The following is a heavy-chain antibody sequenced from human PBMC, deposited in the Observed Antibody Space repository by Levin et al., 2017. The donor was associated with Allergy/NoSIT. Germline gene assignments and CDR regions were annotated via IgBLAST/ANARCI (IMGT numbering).Heavy chain of an antibody. J-gene: IGHJ4*02. V-gene: IGHV3-21*01. D-gene: IGHD3-10*01. CDR1: GFTFSSYS. Sequence: ETLSLTCAASGFTFSSYSMNWVRQAPGKGLEWVSSISSSSSYIYYADSVKGRFTISRDNAKNSLYLQMNSLRAEDTAVYYCARSPAISLWFADYWGQGTLVTVSS. CDR3: ARSPAISLWFADY. CDR2: ISSSSSYI.